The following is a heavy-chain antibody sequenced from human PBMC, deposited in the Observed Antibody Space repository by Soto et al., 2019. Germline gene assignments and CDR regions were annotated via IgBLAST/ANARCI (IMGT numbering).Heavy chain of an antibody. CDR3: ARLPRAYDDYDS. J-gene: IGHJ5*01. D-gene: IGHD4-17*01. CDR2: IYYSGST. CDR1: GCSISTSIYY. Sequence: SETLSLTCTVSGCSISTSIYYWGWIRQPPGKGLEWIGNIYYSGSTYYTPSLKSRVTISVDMSKNQFSLNLSSVTAADTAVYYCARLPRAYDDYDSWGQGTLVTVSS. V-gene: IGHV4-39*01.